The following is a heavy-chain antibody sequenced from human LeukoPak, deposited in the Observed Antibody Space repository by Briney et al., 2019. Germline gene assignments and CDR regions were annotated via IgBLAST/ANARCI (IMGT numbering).Heavy chain of an antibody. CDR1: GGSISSNY. V-gene: IGHV4-59*01. D-gene: IGHD5-24*01. CDR2: VYYSGST. J-gene: IGHJ4*02. Sequence: PSETLSLTCTVSGGSISSNYWSWIRQPPGKGLEWIGYVYYSGSTNYNPSLKSRVTISVDTSKNQFSLKLSSVTAADTAVYYCAAVEMATSPFDYWGQGTLVTVSS. CDR3: AAVEMATSPFDY.